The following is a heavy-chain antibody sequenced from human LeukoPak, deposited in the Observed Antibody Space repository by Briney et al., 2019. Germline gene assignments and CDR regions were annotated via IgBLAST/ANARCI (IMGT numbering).Heavy chain of an antibody. J-gene: IGHJ6*03. CDR3: AREGVAGTAYYYYYMDV. V-gene: IGHV3-30*02. D-gene: IGHD6-19*01. CDR2: IRYDGSNK. Sequence: GGSLRLSCAASGFTFSSYGMHWVRQAPGKGLEWVAFIRYDGSNKYYADSVKGRFTISRDNSKNTLYLQMNSLRAEDTAVYYCAREGVAGTAYYYYYMDVWGKGTTVTVSS. CDR1: GFTFSSYG.